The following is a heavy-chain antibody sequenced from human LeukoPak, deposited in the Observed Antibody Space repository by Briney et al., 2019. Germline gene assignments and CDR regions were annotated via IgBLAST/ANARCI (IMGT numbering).Heavy chain of an antibody. J-gene: IGHJ5*02. V-gene: IGHV3-23*01. D-gene: IGHD5-24*01. CDR1: GFTFSSYA. CDR3: VRDRTLGVRDGFILA. CDR2: ISGSGGST. Sequence: PGGSLRLSCAASGFTFSSYAMSWVRQAPGKGLEWVSAISGSGGSTYYADSVKGRFTISRDNSKNTLYLQMSSLRVEDTAVYYCVRDRTLGVRDGFILAWGQGTLVTVSS.